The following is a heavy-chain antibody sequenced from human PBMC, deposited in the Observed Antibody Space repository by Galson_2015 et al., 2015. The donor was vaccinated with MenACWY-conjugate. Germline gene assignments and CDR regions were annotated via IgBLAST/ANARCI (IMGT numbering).Heavy chain of an antibody. CDR3: ARSDGHFYSYMDV. J-gene: IGHJ6*03. CDR1: GDSVLSHSAA. CDR2: TYFRSRWYS. Sequence: CAISGDSVLSHSAAWHWIRQSPSSGLEWLGRTYFRSRWYSDYAISVKSRITINPDSSKHQFSLHLNSVTPEDTAVYYCARSDGHFYSYMDVWGQGTTVTVSS. V-gene: IGHV6-1*01.